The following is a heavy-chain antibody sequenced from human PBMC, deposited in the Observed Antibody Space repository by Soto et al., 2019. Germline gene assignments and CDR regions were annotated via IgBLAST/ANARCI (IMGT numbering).Heavy chain of an antibody. Sequence: GGSLRLSCAASGFTFSSYGMHWVRQAPGKGLEWVAVIWYDGSNKYYADSVKGRFTISRDNSKNTLYLQMNSLRAEDTAVYYCARDKVPAITVTKSFDYWGQGTLVTVSS. CDR3: ARDKVPAITVTKSFDY. CDR2: IWYDGSNK. V-gene: IGHV3-33*01. CDR1: GFTFSSYG. J-gene: IGHJ4*02. D-gene: IGHD4-4*01.